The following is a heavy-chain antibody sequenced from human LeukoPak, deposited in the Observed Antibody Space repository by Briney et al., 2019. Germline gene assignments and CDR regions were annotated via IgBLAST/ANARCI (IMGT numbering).Heavy chain of an antibody. CDR2: IKDGGTTT. Sequence: PGGSLGLSCAASGFPFSTYWIHWVRQVPGKCLVWVARIKDGGTTTDYADAVKGRFTISRDDAKNTLYLHMNSLRVEDTAVYYCTTIRPGYWGQGTLVTVSP. D-gene: IGHD1-26*01. J-gene: IGHJ4*02. V-gene: IGHV3-74*01. CDR1: GFPFSTYW. CDR3: TTIRPGY.